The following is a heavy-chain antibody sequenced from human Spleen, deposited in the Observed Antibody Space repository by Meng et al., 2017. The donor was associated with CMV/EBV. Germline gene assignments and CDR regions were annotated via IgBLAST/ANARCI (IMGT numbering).Heavy chain of an antibody. CDR1: GFIFSSYA. J-gene: IGHJ4*02. V-gene: IGHV3-23*01. CDR2: ISGSGSRT. Sequence: GGSLRLSCEASGFIFSSYAMSWVCQAPGKGLEWVSGISGSGSRTYYADSVKGRFTISRDNSENTLSLQMNSLRAEDTAVYYCAKVTAVYIDNWGQGTLVTVSS. D-gene: IGHD6-19*01. CDR3: AKVTAVYIDN.